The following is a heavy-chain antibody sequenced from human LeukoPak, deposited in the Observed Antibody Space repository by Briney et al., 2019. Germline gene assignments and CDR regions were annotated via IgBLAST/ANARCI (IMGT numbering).Heavy chain of an antibody. J-gene: IGHJ1*01. D-gene: IGHD2-15*01. CDR3: GGGAVGRFQH. V-gene: IGHV1-2*02. CDR2: INPKSGGA. CDR1: GYTFTAYY. Sequence: GASVKVSCKASGYTFTAYYLQWVRLAPGQGLEWMGWINPKSGGAEYPQRFQGRVTMTTDTSTSTAYMELRSLRSDDTAVYYCGGGAVGRFQHWGQGTLVTVSS.